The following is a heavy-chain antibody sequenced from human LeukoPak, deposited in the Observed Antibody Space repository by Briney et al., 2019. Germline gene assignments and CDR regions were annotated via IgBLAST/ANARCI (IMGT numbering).Heavy chain of an antibody. Sequence: SETLSLTCAVYGGSFSGYYWSWIRQPPGKGLEWIASIYYSGSTYYNPSLKSRVTISVDTSKNQFSLKLISVTAADTAVYYCSSSDYVYYFDYWGQGTLVTVSS. CDR3: SSSDYVYYFDY. D-gene: IGHD4/OR15-4a*01. V-gene: IGHV4-34*01. CDR1: GGSFSGYY. CDR2: IYYSGST. J-gene: IGHJ4*02.